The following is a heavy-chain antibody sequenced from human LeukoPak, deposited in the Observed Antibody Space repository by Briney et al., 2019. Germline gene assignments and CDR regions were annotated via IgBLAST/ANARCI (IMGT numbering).Heavy chain of an antibody. CDR2: MNANSGKT. D-gene: IGHD3-22*01. J-gene: IGHJ5*02. CDR3: ARMSYYDSSGDNWFDP. V-gene: IGHV1-8*01. Sequence: GASVTVSSKASGYTFTTYDINWVGQATGEGLEWMGWMNANSGKTGYTQKFQGRGTITRNTSISTAYMELRSLRSEDTAVYYCARMSYYDSSGDNWFDPWGQGTLVTVSS. CDR1: GYTFTTYD.